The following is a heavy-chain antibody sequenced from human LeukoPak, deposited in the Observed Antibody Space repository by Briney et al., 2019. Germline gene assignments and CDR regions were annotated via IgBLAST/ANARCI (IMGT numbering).Heavy chain of an antibody. D-gene: IGHD6-19*01. Sequence: RASVTVSCTASGDTFSSYAISWVRQAPGQGLEWMGGIIPIFGTANYAQKFQGRVTITADESTSTAYMELSSLRSEDTAVYYCARGRMAGTYVFDYWGQGTLVTVSS. V-gene: IGHV1-69*13. CDR1: GDTFSSYA. J-gene: IGHJ4*02. CDR2: IIPIFGTA. CDR3: ARGRMAGTYVFDY.